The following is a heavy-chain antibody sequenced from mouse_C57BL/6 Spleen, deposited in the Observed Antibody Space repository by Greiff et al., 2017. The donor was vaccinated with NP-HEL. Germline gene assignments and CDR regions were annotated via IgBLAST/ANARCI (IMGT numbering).Heavy chain of an antibody. V-gene: IGHV1-52*01. D-gene: IGHD2-4*01. CDR2: IDPSDSET. CDR1: GYTFTSYW. J-gene: IGHJ3*01. Sequence: QVQLQQPGAELVRPGSSVKLSCKASGYTFTSYWMHWVKQRPIQGLEWIGNIDPSDSETHYNQKFKDKATLTVDKSSSTAYMQLSSLTSEDSAVYYCAREPLYDYDGAWFAYWGQGTLVTVSA. CDR3: AREPLYDYDGAWFAY.